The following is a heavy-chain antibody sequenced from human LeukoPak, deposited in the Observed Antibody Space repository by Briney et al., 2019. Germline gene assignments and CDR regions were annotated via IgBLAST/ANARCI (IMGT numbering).Heavy chain of an antibody. D-gene: IGHD3-22*01. Sequence: ASVKVSCKASGGTFNSYAITWVRQAPGQGLEWMGGIIPIFGTAKYAQKFQGRVTITADVYTSTSFLELSSLTSEDTALYYCARSPWDSSAPDHWGQGTLVTVSS. CDR2: IIPIFGTA. V-gene: IGHV1-69*13. CDR1: GGTFNSYA. J-gene: IGHJ4*02. CDR3: ARSPWDSSAPDH.